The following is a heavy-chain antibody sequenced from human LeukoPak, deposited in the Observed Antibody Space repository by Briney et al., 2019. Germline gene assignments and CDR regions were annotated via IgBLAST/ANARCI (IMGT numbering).Heavy chain of an antibody. V-gene: IGHV1-8*01. J-gene: IGHJ4*02. CDR3: ARVMDYDFWSPGGY. CDR2: MNPNRGNT. Sequence: ASVKVSCKASGYTFTSYDINWVRQATGQGLEWMGWMNPNRGNTGYAQKFQGRVTMTRNTSISTAYMELSSLRSEDTAVYYCARVMDYDFWSPGGYWGQGTLVTVSS. CDR1: GYTFTSYD. D-gene: IGHD3-3*01.